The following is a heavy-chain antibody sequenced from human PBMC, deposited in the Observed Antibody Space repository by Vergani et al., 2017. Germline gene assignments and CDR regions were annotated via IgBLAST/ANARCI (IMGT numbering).Heavy chain of an antibody. CDR2: INPNSGGT. D-gene: IGHD3-10*01. Sequence: QVQLVQSGAEVKKPGASVKVSCKASGYTFTGYYMHWVRQAPGQGREWMGWINPNSGGTNYAQQFQGRVTMTRDTSFSTSYRELSRLRSDDTTVYYCAMGIGDLFDYWGQGTRVTVSS. V-gene: IGHV1-2*02. J-gene: IGHJ4*02. CDR1: GYTFTGYY. CDR3: AMGIGDLFDY.